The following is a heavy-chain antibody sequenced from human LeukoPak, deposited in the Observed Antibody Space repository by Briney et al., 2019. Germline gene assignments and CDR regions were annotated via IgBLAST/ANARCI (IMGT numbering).Heavy chain of an antibody. CDR3: ARDREVVVTALFY. J-gene: IGHJ4*02. CDR2: ISHDGSSE. D-gene: IGHD2-21*02. CDR1: GFTFSSYV. V-gene: IGHV3-30*04. Sequence: PGGSLRLSCAASGFTFSSYVMHWVRQAPGKGLEWVAFISHDGSSEDYADSVKGRFTISRDNSKNTVYLQMNSLRTEDTAVYYCARDREVVVTALFYWGQGALVTVSS.